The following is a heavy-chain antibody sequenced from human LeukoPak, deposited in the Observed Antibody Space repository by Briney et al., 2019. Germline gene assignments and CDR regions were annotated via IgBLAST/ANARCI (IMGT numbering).Heavy chain of an antibody. V-gene: IGHV4-39*01. J-gene: IGHJ5*02. D-gene: IGHD3-10*01. Sequence: PSETLSLTCTVSGGSISSSRYYGGWIRQPPGKGLEWIGSLYYSGNPYYNTSLKSRVTISVDTSKNQFSLKLSSGTAADTAVYYCAREWYYYGSGTENWFDPWGQGTLVTVSS. CDR1: GGSISSSRYY. CDR2: LYYSGNP. CDR3: AREWYYYGSGTENWFDP.